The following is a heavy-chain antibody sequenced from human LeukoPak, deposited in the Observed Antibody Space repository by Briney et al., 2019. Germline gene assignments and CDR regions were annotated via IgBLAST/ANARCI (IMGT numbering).Heavy chain of an antibody. Sequence: NPSETLSLTCTVSGGSISSRRYYWGWIRQPPGKGLEWIGSIYYSGKTYYNPSLKSRITISVDTSKNQFSLKLSSVTAADTAVYYCARVGYYDTSASGAFDIWGQGTMVTVSS. V-gene: IGHV4-39*07. CDR3: ARVGYYDTSASGAFDI. CDR1: GGSISSRRYY. J-gene: IGHJ3*02. D-gene: IGHD3-22*01. CDR2: IYYSGKT.